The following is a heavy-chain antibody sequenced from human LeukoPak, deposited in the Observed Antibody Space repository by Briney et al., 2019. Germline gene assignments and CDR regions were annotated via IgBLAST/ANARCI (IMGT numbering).Heavy chain of an antibody. Sequence: PGGSLRLSCAASGFTFSSYAMSWVRQAPGKGLEWVSRISGSGGTTYYADSAKGRFTISRDNSKNTLYMQMNSLRAEDTAVYYCAKGNSGWYDYWGQGTLVTVSS. D-gene: IGHD6-19*01. J-gene: IGHJ4*02. CDR1: GFTFSSYA. CDR2: ISGSGGTT. CDR3: AKGNSGWYDY. V-gene: IGHV3-23*01.